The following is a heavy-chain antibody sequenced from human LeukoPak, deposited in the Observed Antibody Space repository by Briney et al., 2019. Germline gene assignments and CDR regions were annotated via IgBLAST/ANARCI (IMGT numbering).Heavy chain of an antibody. CDR1: GDSITTYY. Sequence: SETLSLTCTVSGDSITTYYWSWIRQPPGKGLEWIGYIYYTGSTNYNPSLKSRVAISVDTSKNQFSLRLNSVTAADTAVYYCARNRGRSSGFDYWGQGTLVTVSS. J-gene: IGHJ4*02. D-gene: IGHD3-22*01. CDR2: IYYTGST. V-gene: IGHV4-59*01. CDR3: ARNRGRSSGFDY.